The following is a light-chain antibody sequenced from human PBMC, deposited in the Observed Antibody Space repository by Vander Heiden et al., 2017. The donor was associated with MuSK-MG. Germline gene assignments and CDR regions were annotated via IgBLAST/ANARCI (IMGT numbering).Light chain of an antibody. V-gene: IGLV1-44*01. J-gene: IGLJ1*01. Sequence: QSVLTQPPSASVTHEQRVTISVSGTSSNIGSKTVNWYQQVPGTAPKLLIYKNNQRPSGVPDRLSGSKSGTSASLAISGLQSEDESDYYCAAWDDSLNGYVFGTGTKVTVL. CDR1: SSNIGSKT. CDR3: AAWDDSLNGYV. CDR2: KNN.